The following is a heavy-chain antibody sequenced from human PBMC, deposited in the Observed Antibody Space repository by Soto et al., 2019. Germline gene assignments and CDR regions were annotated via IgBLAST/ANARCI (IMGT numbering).Heavy chain of an antibody. V-gene: IGHV1-46*03. Sequence: GASVKVSCKASGYTFTSYYMHWVRQAPGQGLEWMGIINPSGGSTSYAQKFQGRVTMTRDTSTSIVYMELSSLRSEDTAVYYCARVGICSGGSCPFDYWGQGTLVTVSS. CDR1: GYTFTSYY. CDR3: ARVGICSGGSCPFDY. J-gene: IGHJ4*02. CDR2: INPSGGST. D-gene: IGHD2-15*01.